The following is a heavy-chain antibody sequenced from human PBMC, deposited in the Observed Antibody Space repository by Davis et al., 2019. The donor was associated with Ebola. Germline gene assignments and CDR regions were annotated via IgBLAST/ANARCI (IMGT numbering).Heavy chain of an antibody. CDR1: GGTISGSY. Sequence: PSETLSLTCTVSGGTISGSYWSWIRQSPGKGPEWIGHVYHTGHTNYNPSLKSRVAISMDTSKNQFSLKLSSVTAADTAVFYCARHLFGDPHFDHWGQGALVTVSS. D-gene: IGHD4-17*01. J-gene: IGHJ4*02. CDR2: VYHTGHT. CDR3: ARHLFGDPHFDH. V-gene: IGHV4-59*08.